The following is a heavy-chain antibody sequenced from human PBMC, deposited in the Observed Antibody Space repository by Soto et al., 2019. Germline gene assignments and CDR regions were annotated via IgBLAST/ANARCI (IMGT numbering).Heavy chain of an antibody. Sequence: VQLVESGGGVVQPGRSLRLSCAASGFTFSSYGMHWVRQAPGKGLEWVAVISYDGSNKYYADSVKVRFTISRDNSKNTLYLQMNSLRAEDTAVYYCAKVGYSGSYFDYWGQGTLVTVSS. CDR1: GFTFSSYG. J-gene: IGHJ4*02. D-gene: IGHD1-26*01. CDR2: ISYDGSNK. CDR3: AKVGYSGSYFDY. V-gene: IGHV3-30*18.